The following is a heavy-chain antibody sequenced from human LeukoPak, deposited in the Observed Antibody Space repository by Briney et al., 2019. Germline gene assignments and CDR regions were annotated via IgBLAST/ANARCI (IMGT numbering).Heavy chain of an antibody. J-gene: IGHJ3*02. Sequence: SETLSLTCTVSGGSISSYYWSWIRQPPGKGLEWIGYIYYSGSTNYNPSLKSRVTISVDTSKNQFSLKLSSVTAADTAVYYCARGVLWSACDIWGQGTMVTVSS. CDR2: IYYSGST. CDR3: ARGVLWSACDI. CDR1: GGSISSYY. D-gene: IGHD1-26*01. V-gene: IGHV4-59*01.